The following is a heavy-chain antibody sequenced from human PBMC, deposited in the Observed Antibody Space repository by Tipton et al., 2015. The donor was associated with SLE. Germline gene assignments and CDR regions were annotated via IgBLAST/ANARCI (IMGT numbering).Heavy chain of an antibody. Sequence: TLSLTCAVYGGSFSDYYWSWIRQTPGEGLERIGEINHSGSTNYNPSLKGRVTISVDTSKNQFSLKLSSVTAADTAVYYCARGGGKNTAMASNAFDIWGQGTMVTVSS. CDR1: GGSFSDYY. CDR3: ARGGGKNTAMASNAFDI. J-gene: IGHJ3*02. V-gene: IGHV4-34*01. D-gene: IGHD5-18*01. CDR2: INHSGST.